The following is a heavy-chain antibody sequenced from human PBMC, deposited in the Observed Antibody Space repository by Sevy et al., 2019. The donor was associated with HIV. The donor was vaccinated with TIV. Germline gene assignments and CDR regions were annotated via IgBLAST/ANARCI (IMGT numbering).Heavy chain of an antibody. CDR3: ASGSYPSGTYYFFDY. V-gene: IGHV4-34*01. CDR1: GGSFSGYY. D-gene: IGHD1-26*01. J-gene: IGHJ4*02. CDR2: INHSEST. Sequence: SETLSLTCAVYGGSFSGYYWSWIRQPPGKGLEWIGEINHSESTNYNPSLKSRVIISLDRSKNQFSLKLSAVTAADTGVYYCASGSYPSGTYYFFDYWGRGTPVTVSS.